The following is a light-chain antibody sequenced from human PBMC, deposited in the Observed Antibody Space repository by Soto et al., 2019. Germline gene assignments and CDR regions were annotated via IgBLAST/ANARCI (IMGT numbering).Light chain of an antibody. CDR1: QTVLYSPNNMNY. Sequence: DIVMTQSPDSLAVSLGDRFTINCKSSQTVLYSPNNMNYLAWYHQKPGQPPKLLLYWASTRESGVPDRFSSSGSGTDFTLEISRVETDDVGIYYCMQSTQLPPTFGQGTRLETK. CDR2: WAS. CDR3: MQSTQLPPT. J-gene: IGKJ5*01. V-gene: IGKV4-1*01.